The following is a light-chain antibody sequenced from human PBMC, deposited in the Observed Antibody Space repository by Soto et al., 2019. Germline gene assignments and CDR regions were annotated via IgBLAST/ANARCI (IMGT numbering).Light chain of an antibody. CDR1: PTISSW. CDR3: QNYDSDPST. Sequence: IQMTQSPSTLSGFVGDTVTITXRASPTISSWLGWYQQKPGKAPHLXXHNXSSLQPGGPSRLSGSGSVTDFTLTINSLQPYDIATYYCQNYDSDPSTFGQGTRLDIK. V-gene: IGKV1-5*01. J-gene: IGKJ5*01. CDR2: NXS.